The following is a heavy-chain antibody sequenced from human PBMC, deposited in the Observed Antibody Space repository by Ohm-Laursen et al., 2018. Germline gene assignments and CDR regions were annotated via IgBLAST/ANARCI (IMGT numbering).Heavy chain of an antibody. Sequence: QKLQGRVTMTRNTSISTAYMELSSLRSEDTAVYYCARVGAANYYYYYGMDVWGQGTTVTVSS. CDR3: ARVGAANYYYYYGMDV. J-gene: IGHJ6*02. D-gene: IGHD3-16*01. V-gene: IGHV1-8*01.